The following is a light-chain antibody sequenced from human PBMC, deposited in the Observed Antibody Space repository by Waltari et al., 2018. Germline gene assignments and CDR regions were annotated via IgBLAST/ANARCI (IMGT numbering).Light chain of an antibody. V-gene: IGLV7-46*01. CDR1: TGAVTSGHY. J-gene: IGLJ3*02. CDR2: DTS. Sequence: QAVLTQEPSVTVSPGGTVPFTCCSSTGAVTSGHYPYWFQQKPGQPPRTLISDTSNKHSWTPARFSGSLLGGKAVLTLSGAHLEDEADYYCMLSYSGSWVFGGGTKLTVL. CDR3: MLSYSGSWV.